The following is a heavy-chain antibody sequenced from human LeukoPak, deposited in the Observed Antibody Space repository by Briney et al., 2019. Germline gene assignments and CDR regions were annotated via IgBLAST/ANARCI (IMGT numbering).Heavy chain of an antibody. CDR3: ANLPLGRIAAAGPYYYYYGMDV. V-gene: IGHV3-23*01. CDR2: TSGSGGST. D-gene: IGHD6-13*01. J-gene: IGHJ6*02. CDR1: GFTFSSYA. Sequence: GGSLRLSCAASGFTFSSYAMSWVRQAPGKGLEWVSATSGSGGSTYYADSVKGRFTISRDNSKNTLYLQMNSLRAEDTAVYYCANLPLGRIAAAGPYYYYYGMDVWGQGTTVTVSS.